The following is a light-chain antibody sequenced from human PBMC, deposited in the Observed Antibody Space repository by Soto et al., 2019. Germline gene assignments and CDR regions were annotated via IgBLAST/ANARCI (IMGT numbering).Light chain of an antibody. V-gene: IGLV2-14*01. Sequence: QSALTQPASVSGSPGQSITISCTGTSSDTGNYDFVSWYQQVPGTAPKAMIYEVSSRPSGVSNRFSGSKSDNTASLTISGLQAEDEAYYYCSSYTTSTSVILFGGGTKLTVL. J-gene: IGLJ2*01. CDR2: EVS. CDR1: SSDTGNYDF. CDR3: SSYTTSTSVIL.